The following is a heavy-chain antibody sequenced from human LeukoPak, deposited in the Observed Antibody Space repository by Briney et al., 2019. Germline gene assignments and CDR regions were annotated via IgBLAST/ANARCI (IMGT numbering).Heavy chain of an antibody. D-gene: IGHD3-16*01. CDR1: GYSISSGYY. CDR2: IYHSGST. V-gene: IGHV4-38-2*02. Sequence: SETLSLTCTVSGYSISSGYYWGWIRQPPGKGLEWIGSIYHSGSTYYNPSLKSRVTISVDTSKNSFSLKLSSVTAADTAVYYCARVWAPGYYYYMDVWGKGTTVTVSS. J-gene: IGHJ6*03. CDR3: ARVWAPGYYYYMDV.